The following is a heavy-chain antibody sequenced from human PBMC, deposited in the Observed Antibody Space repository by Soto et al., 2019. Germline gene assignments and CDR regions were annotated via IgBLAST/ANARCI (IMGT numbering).Heavy chain of an antibody. D-gene: IGHD3-22*01. Sequence: PGGSQRLSCAASGFTFSSYAMSWVRQAPGKGLEWVSAISGSGGSTYYADSVKGRFTISRDNSKNTLYLQMNSLRAEDTSVYYCAKDPLYYDSSGLNYWGQGTLVTVSS. V-gene: IGHV3-23*01. CDR1: GFTFSSYA. CDR3: AKDPLYYDSSGLNY. CDR2: ISGSGGST. J-gene: IGHJ4*02.